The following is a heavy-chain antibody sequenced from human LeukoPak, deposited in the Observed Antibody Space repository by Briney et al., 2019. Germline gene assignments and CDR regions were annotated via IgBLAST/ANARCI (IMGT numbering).Heavy chain of an antibody. Sequence: SETLSLTCVVSGGSISPYYWSWIRQSPGKGLEWIGYIDPSGSASYNPSLKSRVTIFVDTSKNLVSLILTSVSASDTAIYYCARDHWLFSSKTWYYYGMDVWGQGTTVTVSS. J-gene: IGHJ6*02. D-gene: IGHD3-9*01. V-gene: IGHV4-59*01. CDR1: GGSISPYY. CDR2: IDPSGSA. CDR3: ARDHWLFSSKTWYYYGMDV.